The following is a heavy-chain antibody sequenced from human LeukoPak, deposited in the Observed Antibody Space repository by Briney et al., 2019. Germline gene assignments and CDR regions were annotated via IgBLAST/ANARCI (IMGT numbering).Heavy chain of an antibody. Sequence: GGSLRLSCAASGFTVSSNYMSWVRQAPGKGLEWVGFIRSKAYGGTTEYAASVKGRFTISRDDSKSIAYLQMNSLKTEDTAVYYCTRDGYYYDSSGDKLFDYWGQGTLVTVSS. CDR2: IRSKAYGGTT. CDR1: GFTVSSNY. J-gene: IGHJ4*02. D-gene: IGHD3-22*01. CDR3: TRDGYYYDSSGDKLFDY. V-gene: IGHV3-49*04.